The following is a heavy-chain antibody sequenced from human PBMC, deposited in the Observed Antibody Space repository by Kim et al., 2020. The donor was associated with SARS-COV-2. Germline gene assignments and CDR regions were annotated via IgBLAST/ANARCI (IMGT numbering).Heavy chain of an antibody. CDR3: ASAAPHYCSGGSCYWFDP. CDR2: ISGSGGST. CDR1: GFTFSSYA. Sequence: GGSLRLSCAASGFTFSSYAMSWVRQAPGKGLEWVSAISGSGGSTYYADSVKGRFTISRDNSKNTLYLQMNSLRAEDTAVYYCASAAPHYCSGGSCYWFDPGGQGTLVTVSS. J-gene: IGHJ5*02. V-gene: IGHV3-23*01. D-gene: IGHD2-15*01.